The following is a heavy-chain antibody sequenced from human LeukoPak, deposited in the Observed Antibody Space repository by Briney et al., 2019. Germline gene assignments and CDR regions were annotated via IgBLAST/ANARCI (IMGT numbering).Heavy chain of an antibody. J-gene: IGHJ4*02. CDR1: GFTFSSYA. D-gene: IGHD3-22*01. V-gene: IGHV3-23*01. Sequence: AGGSLRLSCAASGFTFSSYAMSWVRQAPGKGLEWVSAISGSGGSTYYADSVKGRFTISRDNSKSTLYLQMNSLRAGDTAVYYCAKVETYYYDSSGYYFTGYFDYWGQGTLVTVSS. CDR3: AKVETYYYDSSGYYFTGYFDY. CDR2: ISGSGGST.